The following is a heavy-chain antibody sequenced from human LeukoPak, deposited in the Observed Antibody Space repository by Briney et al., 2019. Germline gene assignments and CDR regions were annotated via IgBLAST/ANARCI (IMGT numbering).Heavy chain of an antibody. J-gene: IGHJ4*02. CDR1: GASIRSYY. Sequence: SETLSLTCTVSGASIRSYYWSWIRQPPGKGLEWIGNIYYSGSTNNNPSLKSRVTISVDTSKNQFSLKLSSVTAADTAVYYCAREPVGGFGEFPYFDYWGQGTLVTVSS. CDR2: IYYSGST. V-gene: IGHV4-59*12. D-gene: IGHD3-10*01. CDR3: AREPVGGFGEFPYFDY.